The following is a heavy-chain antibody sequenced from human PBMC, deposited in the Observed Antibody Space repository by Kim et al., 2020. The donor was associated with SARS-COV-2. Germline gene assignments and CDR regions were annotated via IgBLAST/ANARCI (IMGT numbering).Heavy chain of an antibody. J-gene: IGHJ4*02. D-gene: IGHD1-1*01. V-gene: IGHV4-39*07. Sequence: SETLSLTCTVSGASITSAFYFWDWIRQPPGKGLEWIGTVAYSGDTYYSASLRSRVSISVDTSRNQFSLKLSSLTAADTAIYYCARDHGNDRVDYWGQGTL. CDR2: VAYSGDT. CDR3: ARDHGNDRVDY. CDR1: GASITSAFYF.